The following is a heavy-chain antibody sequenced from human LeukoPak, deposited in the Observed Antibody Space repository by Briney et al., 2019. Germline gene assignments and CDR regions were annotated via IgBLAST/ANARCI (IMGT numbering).Heavy chain of an antibody. CDR3: ARERWLQLQSVIDY. D-gene: IGHD5-24*01. J-gene: IGHJ4*02. Sequence: PGGSLRLSCAASGFSFSSYWMNWVRQAPGKGLEWVANIKQDGSEKNYVDSVKGRFTISRDNAKNSLYLQMNRLRAEDTAVYYCARERWLQLQSVIDYWCQGTLVTVSS. CDR1: GFSFSSYW. V-gene: IGHV3-7*03. CDR2: IKQDGSEK.